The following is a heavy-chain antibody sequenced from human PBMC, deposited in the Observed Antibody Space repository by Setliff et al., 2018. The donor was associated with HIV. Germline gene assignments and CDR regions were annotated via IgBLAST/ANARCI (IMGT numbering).Heavy chain of an antibody. Sequence: SETLSLTCTVSGGSFSGYYWIWIRQPPGKGLEWIGSMHNSGSTYYNPSLKSRVIIFLDPSKNQFSLKLSSVTAADTAMYYCARDAGYSGSAWNYWGQGTLVTVSS. CDR3: ARDAGYSGSAWNY. J-gene: IGHJ4*02. CDR1: GGSFSGYY. D-gene: IGHD5-12*01. V-gene: IGHV4-34*01. CDR2: MHNSGST.